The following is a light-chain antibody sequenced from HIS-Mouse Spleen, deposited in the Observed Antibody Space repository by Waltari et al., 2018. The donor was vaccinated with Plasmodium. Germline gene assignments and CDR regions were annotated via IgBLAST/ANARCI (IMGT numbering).Light chain of an antibody. Sequence: SYELTHPPPDSVSPVKKPSLPCVGDPLPTTDSYLSQQKSGQAPVLVIYEDSKRPSGIPERFSGSSSGTMATLTSSGAQVEDEADYYCYSTDSSGNHRVFGGGTKLTVL. CDR2: EDS. V-gene: IGLV3-10*01. CDR3: YSTDSSGNHRV. J-gene: IGLJ3*02. CDR1: PLPTTD.